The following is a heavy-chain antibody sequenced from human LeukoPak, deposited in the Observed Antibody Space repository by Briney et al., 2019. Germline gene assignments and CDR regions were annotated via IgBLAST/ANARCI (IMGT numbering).Heavy chain of an antibody. J-gene: IGHJ4*02. CDR2: IYYSGGT. Sequence: ASETLSLTCTVSGDSISSYYWSWFRQPPGKGLEWIGFIYYSGGTTYNPSLKSRVTISVDTSKNQFSLKLSSVTAADTAVYYCASLYYYDSSGYSYFDYWGQGTLVTVSS. V-gene: IGHV4-59*01. CDR1: GDSISSYY. D-gene: IGHD3-22*01. CDR3: ASLYYYDSSGYSYFDY.